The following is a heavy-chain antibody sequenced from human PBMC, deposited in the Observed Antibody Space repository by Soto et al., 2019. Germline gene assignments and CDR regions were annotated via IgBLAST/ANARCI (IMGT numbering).Heavy chain of an antibody. CDR3: ARGNLCFDFDS. J-gene: IGHJ4*02. Sequence: QIQLVESGGDVVQPGKSLRLSCAASGFNFGFFGMQWVRQAPGKGLEWVAFISGDGINTQYADSVRGRFTLSRDYSRKTMYLQMDSQRDEDTALYYCARGNLCFDFDSWGLGTLVTVSS. D-gene: IGHD3-16*01. CDR2: ISGDGINT. V-gene: IGHV3-30*03. CDR1: GFNFGFFG.